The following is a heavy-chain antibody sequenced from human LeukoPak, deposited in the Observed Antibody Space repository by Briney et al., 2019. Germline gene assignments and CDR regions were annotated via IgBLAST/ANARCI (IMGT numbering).Heavy chain of an antibody. CDR2: ISGSGGST. V-gene: IGHV3-23*01. D-gene: IGHD6-19*01. CDR3: AKDILSEQWHDAFDI. CDR1: GFTFSSCA. J-gene: IGHJ3*02. Sequence: GGSLRLSCAASGFTFSSCAMSWVRQAPGKGLEWVSDISGSGGSTYYADSVKGRFTISRDNSKNSLFLQMNSLRTEDTALYYCAKDILSEQWHDAFDIWGQGTMVTVSS.